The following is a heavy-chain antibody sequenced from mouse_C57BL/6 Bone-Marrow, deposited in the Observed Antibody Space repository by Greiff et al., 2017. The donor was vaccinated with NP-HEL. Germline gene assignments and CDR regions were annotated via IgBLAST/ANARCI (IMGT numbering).Heavy chain of an antibody. CDR1: GFTFSDYG. Sequence: EVHLVESGGGLVQPGGSLKLSCAALGFTFSDYGMAWVRQAPRQGPEWVAFISNLAYSIYYADIVTGRFTFLRENANSTLYLEMRSLRSEDKAMYYCARHPPVDYWGQGPSVTVSS. J-gene: IGHJ4*01. CDR2: ISNLAYSI. CDR3: ARHPPVDY. V-gene: IGHV5-15*01.